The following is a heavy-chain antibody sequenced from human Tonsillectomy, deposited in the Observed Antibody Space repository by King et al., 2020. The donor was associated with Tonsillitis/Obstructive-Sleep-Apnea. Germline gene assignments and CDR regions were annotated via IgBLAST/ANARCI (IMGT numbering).Heavy chain of an antibody. Sequence: VQLVQSGAEVKKPGSSVKVSCKASGGTFSSYAISWVRQAPGQGLEWMGGSIPIFGTSNYAQKFQGRVTITADESTTTAYMELSSLRSEDTAVYYCATVPRANWFDPWGQGTLVTVSS. CDR2: SIPIFGTS. V-gene: IGHV1-69*12. CDR3: ATVPRANWFDP. CDR1: GGTFSSYA. J-gene: IGHJ5*02.